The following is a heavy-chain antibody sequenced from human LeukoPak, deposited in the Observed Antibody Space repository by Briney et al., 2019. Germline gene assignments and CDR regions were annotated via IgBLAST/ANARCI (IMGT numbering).Heavy chain of an antibody. D-gene: IGHD2-15*01. Sequence: SETLSLNCTVSGSSISSSSYSWGWIRQPPGKGLEWIENIYYSGSTYYNPSLKSRVTISVDTSKNQFSLKLSSVTAADTAVYYCATVRGNIVVVVAAPYYFDYWGQGTLVTVSS. V-gene: IGHV4-39*07. CDR1: GSSISSSSYS. CDR2: IYYSGST. J-gene: IGHJ4*02. CDR3: ATVRGNIVVVVAAPYYFDY.